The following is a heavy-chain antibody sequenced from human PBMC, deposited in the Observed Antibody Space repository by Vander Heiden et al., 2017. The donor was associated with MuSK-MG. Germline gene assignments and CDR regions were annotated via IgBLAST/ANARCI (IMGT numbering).Heavy chain of an antibody. D-gene: IGHD3-10*01. CDR2: INPNSGGI. V-gene: IGHV1-2*06. CDR1: GYSFSGYY. Sequence: QAQLVQSGAGVKRPGASVRVSCKASGYSFSGYYMHWVRQGPGQGLEWVGRINPNSGGIDYPQKFQGRVTMTRDTSISTAYMELNRLRSDDTAVYYCARGTSYGPGTFDIWGQGTLVTVSS. CDR3: ARGTSYGPGTFDI. J-gene: IGHJ3*02.